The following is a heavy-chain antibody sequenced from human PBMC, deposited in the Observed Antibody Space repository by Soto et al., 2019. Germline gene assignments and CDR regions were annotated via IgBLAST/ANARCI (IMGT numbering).Heavy chain of an antibody. Sequence: SETLSLTCAVSGYAISSGYYWGWIRQPPGKGLEWIGSTHHSGSTYYNPSLKSRVTISVDKSKNQFSLRLSSVTAADTAVYYCARALVLTGIQGWYFDPWGRGTLVTVSS. CDR3: ARALVLTGIQGWYFDP. V-gene: IGHV4-38-2*01. CDR1: GYAISSGYY. J-gene: IGHJ2*01. D-gene: IGHD1-1*01. CDR2: THHSGST.